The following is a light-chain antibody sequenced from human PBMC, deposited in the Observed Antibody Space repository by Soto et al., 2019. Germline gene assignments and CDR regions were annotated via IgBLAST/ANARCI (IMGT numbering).Light chain of an antibody. CDR3: QQRSNWPVT. J-gene: IGKJ1*01. V-gene: IGKV3-11*01. CDR2: DAS. Sequence: EIVLTQSPATLSLSPGERATLSCRAVQSVRTYLAWYQQKPGRAPRLLIYDASSRATGIPARFSGSGSGTEFTLTISILEPEDFAVYYCQQRSNWPVTFGQGTRVEIK. CDR1: QSVRTY.